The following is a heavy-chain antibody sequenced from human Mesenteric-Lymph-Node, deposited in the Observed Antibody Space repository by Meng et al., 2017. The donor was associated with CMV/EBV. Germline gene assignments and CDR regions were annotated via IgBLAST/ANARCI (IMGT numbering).Heavy chain of an antibody. CDR3: ARDPVGTDYFDY. Sequence: SCKVSGYTFTSYAMHWVRQAPGQRLEWRGWINAGNGNTKYSQKFQGRVTITRDTSASTAYMELNSLRSEDTAVYYCARDPVGTDYFDYWGQGTLVTVSS. V-gene: IGHV1-3*01. D-gene: IGHD6-13*01. CDR1: GYTFTSYA. CDR2: INAGNGNT. J-gene: IGHJ4*02.